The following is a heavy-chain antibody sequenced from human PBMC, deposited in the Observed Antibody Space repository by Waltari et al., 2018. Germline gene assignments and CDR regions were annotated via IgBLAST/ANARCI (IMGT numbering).Heavy chain of an antibody. CDR3: ATAQRTWLDV. V-gene: IGHV3-11*01. Sequence: QVQLVESGGGLVKPGGSLRLSCVASGFTFSDYYMSWIRQAPGQGLESVSYISSSGSIMYYADSVKGRFTISRDNAKNSLYLQMNSLRGEDTAVYYCATAQRTWLDVWGQGTTVTVSS. J-gene: IGHJ6*02. CDR2: ISSSGSIM. CDR1: GFTFSDYY.